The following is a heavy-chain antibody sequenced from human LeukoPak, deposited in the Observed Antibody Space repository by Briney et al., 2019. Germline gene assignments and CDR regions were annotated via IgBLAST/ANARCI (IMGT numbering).Heavy chain of an antibody. V-gene: IGHV4-59*08. CDR1: GGSISSYY. J-gene: IGHJ4*02. D-gene: IGHD1-26*01. CDR2: IYYSGST. Sequence: TPSETLSLTCTVSGGSISSYYWSWIRQPPGKGLEWIGYIYYSGSTNYNPSLKSRVTISVDTSKNQFSLKLSSVTAADTAVYYRARQEWELHDFDYWGQGTLVTVSS. CDR3: ARQEWELHDFDY.